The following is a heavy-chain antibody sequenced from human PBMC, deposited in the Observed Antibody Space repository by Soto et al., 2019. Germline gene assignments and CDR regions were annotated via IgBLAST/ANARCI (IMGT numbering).Heavy chain of an antibody. V-gene: IGHV1-69*13. CDR3: AREGALGYCSSTSCYGRFDP. J-gene: IGHJ5*02. CDR1: GGTFSSYA. D-gene: IGHD2-2*01. Sequence: GASVKVSCKASGGTFSSYAISCVRQAPGQGLEWMGGIIPIFGTANYAQKFQGRVTITADESTSTAYMELSSLRSEDTAVYYCAREGALGYCSSTSCYGRFDPWGQGTLVTVSS. CDR2: IIPIFGTA.